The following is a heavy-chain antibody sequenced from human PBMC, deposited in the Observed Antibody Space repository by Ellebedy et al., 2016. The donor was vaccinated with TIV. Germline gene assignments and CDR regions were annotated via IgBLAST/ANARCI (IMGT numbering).Heavy chain of an antibody. J-gene: IGHJ6*03. CDR1: GFIFDNYD. CDR2: ISGSAVNT. D-gene: IGHD3/OR15-3a*01. CDR3: AKGRDWNYGYYMDA. Sequence: GESLKISXAASGFIFDNYDMSWVRQAPGKGLEWVSGISGSAVNTYYADSVKGRFTISRDNSKNTLFLQMSSLSADDTAVFYCAKGRDWNYGYYMDAWGKGTTVTVSS. V-gene: IGHV3-23*01.